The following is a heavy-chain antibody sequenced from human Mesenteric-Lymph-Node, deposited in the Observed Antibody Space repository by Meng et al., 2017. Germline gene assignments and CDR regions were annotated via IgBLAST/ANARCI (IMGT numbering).Heavy chain of an antibody. D-gene: IGHD3-22*01. CDR3: AREGEYYDSSGYGAIYFDY. J-gene: IGHJ4*02. CDR2: LYNSGTI. V-gene: IGHV4-4*08. Sequence: SETLSLTCTITGGSIINYYWSWIRQPPGKRLEWIGYLYNSGTINYNPSLKSRVTISVDTSKNQFSLKLSSVTAADTAVYYCAREGEYYDSSGYGAIYFDYWGQGTLVTVSS. CDR1: GGSIINYY.